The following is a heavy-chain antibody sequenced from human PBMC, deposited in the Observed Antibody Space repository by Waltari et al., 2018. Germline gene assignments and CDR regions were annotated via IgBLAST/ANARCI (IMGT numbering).Heavy chain of an antibody. Sequence: QVQLPESGPGLVKPSETLSLTCPVSGGPISTYYWSWIRQTPGKGLEWIGYISYSGRTNYNPSLKSRVTISVDTSKNQFSLKLSSVTAADTAVYYCARGAYYYDSSGPFDYWGQGTLVTVSS. CDR2: ISYSGRT. D-gene: IGHD3-22*01. J-gene: IGHJ4*02. CDR3: ARGAYYYDSSGPFDY. CDR1: GGPISTYY. V-gene: IGHV4-59*01.